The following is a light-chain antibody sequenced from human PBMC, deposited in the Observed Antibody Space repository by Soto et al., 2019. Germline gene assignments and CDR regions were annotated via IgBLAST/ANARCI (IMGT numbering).Light chain of an antibody. CDR3: QSYDNGLSASV. CDR1: SSNIGAGHV. CDR2: GST. J-gene: IGLJ2*01. Sequence: QSVLTQPPSVSVAPGQRVTISCTGSSSNIGAGHVVHWYQQFPGRAPNLLIYGSTNRPSGVPDRFSGSKSGTSASLAITGLQAEDEADYYCQSYDNGLSASVFGGGTKVTVL. V-gene: IGLV1-40*01.